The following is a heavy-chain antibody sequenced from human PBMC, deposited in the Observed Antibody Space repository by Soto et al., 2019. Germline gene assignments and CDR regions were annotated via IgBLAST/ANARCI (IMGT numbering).Heavy chain of an antibody. Sequence: ETLSLTCTVSGGSISSSSYYWGWIRQPPGKGLEWIGSIYYSGSTYYNPSLKSRVTISVDTSKNLFSLKLSSVTAADSAVYYCARREVGGGACFDYWGQGTLVTVSS. CDR3: ARREVGGGACFDY. CDR2: IYYSGST. CDR1: GGSISSSSYY. V-gene: IGHV4-39*07. J-gene: IGHJ4*02. D-gene: IGHD3-16*01.